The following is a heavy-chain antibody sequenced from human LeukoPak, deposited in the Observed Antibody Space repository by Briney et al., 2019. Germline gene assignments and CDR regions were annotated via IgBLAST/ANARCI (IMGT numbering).Heavy chain of an antibody. CDR2: LTDSGDET. J-gene: IGHJ3*02. CDR3: AKKYRWNQHAFDI. CDR1: GFSFSSYA. Sequence: PGGSLRLSCAASGFSFSSYAMSWVRQAPGKGLEWVSGLTDSGDETYYTDSVKGRFTVSRDNSKNTLSLQMNSLRAEDTAVYYCAKKYRWNQHAFDIWGQGTMVTVSS. D-gene: IGHD6-6*01. V-gene: IGHV3-23*01.